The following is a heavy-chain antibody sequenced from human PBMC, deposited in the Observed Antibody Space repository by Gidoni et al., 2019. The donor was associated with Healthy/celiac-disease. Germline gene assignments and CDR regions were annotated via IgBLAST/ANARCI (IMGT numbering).Heavy chain of an antibody. CDR2: ISSSSSYI. V-gene: IGHV3-21*01. J-gene: IGHJ5*02. CDR1: GFTFSSYS. Sequence: EVQLVESGGGLVKPGGSLRLPCAPSGFTFSSYSMNWVRQAPGKGLEWVSSISSSSSYIYYADSVKGRFTISRDNAKNSLYLQMNSLRAEDTAVYYCARSMYSSSPNWFDPWGQGTLVTVSS. D-gene: IGHD6-6*01. CDR3: ARSMYSSSPNWFDP.